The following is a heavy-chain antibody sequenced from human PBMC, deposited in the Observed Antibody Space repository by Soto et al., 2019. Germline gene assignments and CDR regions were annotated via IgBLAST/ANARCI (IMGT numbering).Heavy chain of an antibody. V-gene: IGHV4-4*02. D-gene: IGHD2-21*02. CDR2: SYHSGST. Sequence: QVPLQESGPRLVRPSGTLSLTCTVSSGSISTANWWSWVRQPPGRGLEWIGESYHSGSTNYNLSRKSRATLSVDKSKNQFSLRLSSVTAADTAMYYCARRGGGVVLTATTPFDYWGQGTLVTVSS. CDR1: SGSISTANW. J-gene: IGHJ4*02. CDR3: ARRGGGVVLTATTPFDY.